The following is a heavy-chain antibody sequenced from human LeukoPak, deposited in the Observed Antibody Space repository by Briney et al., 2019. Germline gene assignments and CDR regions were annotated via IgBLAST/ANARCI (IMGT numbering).Heavy chain of an antibody. CDR3: ARLLGIHYYYGMDV. CDR2: INPYSGGT. J-gene: IGHJ6*02. V-gene: IGHV1-2*02. D-gene: IGHD7-27*01. CDR1: GYTFTDYY. Sequence: ASVKVSCKASGYTFTDYYMHWVRQAPGQGLEWMGWINPYSGGTNYAQKFQGRVTMTRNTSISTVRMELSSLRSEDTAVYYCARLLGIHYYYGMDVWGQGTTVTVSS.